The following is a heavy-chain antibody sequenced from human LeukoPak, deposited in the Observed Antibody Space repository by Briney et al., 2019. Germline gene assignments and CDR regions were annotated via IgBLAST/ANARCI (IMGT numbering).Heavy chain of an antibody. J-gene: IGHJ5*02. Sequence: PGGSLRLSCAASGFTFSTYVMSWVRQTPGKELEWVPAIDGSGHTTYYADSVRGRFIISRDNSKKMLYLQMNSLRAEDTATYYCARESIRSGSLKWFDPWGQGTLVTVSS. CDR1: GFTFSTYV. CDR3: ARESIRSGSLKWFDP. D-gene: IGHD3-3*01. CDR2: IDGSGHTT. V-gene: IGHV3-23*01.